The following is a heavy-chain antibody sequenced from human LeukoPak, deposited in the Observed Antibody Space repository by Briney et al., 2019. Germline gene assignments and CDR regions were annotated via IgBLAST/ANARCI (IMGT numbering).Heavy chain of an antibody. J-gene: IGHJ4*02. D-gene: IGHD2-15*01. CDR3: ARFGYCSGGSCYSDY. CDR1: GGSISSYY. CDR2: IYTSGST. V-gene: IGHV4-4*07. Sequence: SETLSLTCTVSGGSISSYYWSWIRQPAGKGLEWIGRIYTSGSTNYNPSLKSRVTMSVDTSKNQFSLKLSSVTAADTAVHYCARFGYCSGGSCYSDYWGQGTLVTVSS.